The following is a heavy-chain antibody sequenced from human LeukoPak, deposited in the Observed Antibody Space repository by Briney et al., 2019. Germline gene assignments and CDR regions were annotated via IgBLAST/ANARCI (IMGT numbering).Heavy chain of an antibody. CDR3: ARDPRGPTGYDSSGRDSFDY. Sequence: GRSLRLSCAASGFTFSSYAMHWVRQAPGKGLEWVAVISYDGSNKYYADSVKGRFTISRDKSKDTVYLQMNSLRADDTAVYYCARDPRGPTGYDSSGRDSFDYWGQGTLVTVSS. V-gene: IGHV3-30*04. CDR2: ISYDGSNK. CDR1: GFTFSSYA. D-gene: IGHD3-22*01. J-gene: IGHJ4*02.